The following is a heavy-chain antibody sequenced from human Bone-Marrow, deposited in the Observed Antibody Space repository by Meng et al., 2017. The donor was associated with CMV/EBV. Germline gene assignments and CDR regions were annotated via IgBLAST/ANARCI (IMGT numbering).Heavy chain of an antibody. D-gene: IGHD3-10*01. CDR2: ISSSGSTI. V-gene: IGHV3-48*03. Sequence: GESLKISCAASGFTFSSYEMNWVRQAPGKGLEWVSYISSSGSTIYYADSVKGRFTISRDNSKNTLYLQMNSLRAEDTAVYYCARVSVDYYYYGMDVWGQGTTVTVSS. J-gene: IGHJ6*02. CDR3: ARVSVDYYYYGMDV. CDR1: GFTFSSYE.